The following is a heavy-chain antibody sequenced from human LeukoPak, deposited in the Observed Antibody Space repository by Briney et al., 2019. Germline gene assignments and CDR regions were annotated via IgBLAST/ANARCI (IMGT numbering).Heavy chain of an antibody. V-gene: IGHV1-8*01. Sequence: ASVKVSCKASGYTFTSYDINWVRQATGQGLEWMGWMNPNSGNTGYAQKFQGRVTMTRNTSISTAYMELSSLRSEDTAVYYCAIPVGGIAVAGTGFDYWGQGTLVTVSS. CDR2: MNPNSGNT. J-gene: IGHJ4*02. D-gene: IGHD6-19*01. CDR1: GYTFTSYD. CDR3: AIPVGGIAVAGTGFDY.